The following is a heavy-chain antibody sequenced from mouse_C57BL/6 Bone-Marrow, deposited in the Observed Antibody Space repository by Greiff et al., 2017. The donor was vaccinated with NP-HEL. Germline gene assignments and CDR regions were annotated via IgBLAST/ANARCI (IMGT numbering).Heavy chain of an antibody. Sequence: VQLQQPGTELVKPGASVKLSCKASGYTFTSYWMHWVKQRPGQGLEWIGNINPSNGGTNYNEKFKSKATLTVDKSSSTAYMQLSSLTSEDSAVYDCAKGGLLRWYFDVWGTGTTVTVSS. CDR2: INPSNGGT. J-gene: IGHJ1*03. CDR1: GYTFTSYW. V-gene: IGHV1-53*01. CDR3: AKGGLLRWYFDV. D-gene: IGHD1-1*01.